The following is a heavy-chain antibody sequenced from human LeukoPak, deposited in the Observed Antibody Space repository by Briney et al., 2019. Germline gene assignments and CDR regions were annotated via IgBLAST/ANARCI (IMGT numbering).Heavy chain of an antibody. CDR1: GGSFSGYY. J-gene: IGHJ2*01. V-gene: IGHV4-34*01. CDR3: ARIPLGNNWYFDL. CDR2: INHSGST. D-gene: IGHD1/OR15-1a*01. Sequence: SETLSLTCAVYGGSFSGYYWSWIRQPPGKGLEWIGEINHSGSTNYNPSLKSRVTISVDTSKNQFSLKLSSVTAADTAVYYCARIPLGNNWYFDLWGRGTLVTVSS.